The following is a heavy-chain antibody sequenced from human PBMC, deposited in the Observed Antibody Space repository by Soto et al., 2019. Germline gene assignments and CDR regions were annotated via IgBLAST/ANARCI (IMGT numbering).Heavy chain of an antibody. V-gene: IGHV4-30-2*01. CDR3: ARVASSGGISWFDP. CDR1: GGSISSGGYS. CDR2: IYHSGST. D-gene: IGHD2-15*01. J-gene: IGHJ5*02. Sequence: QLQLQESGSGLVKPSQTLSLTCAVSGGSISSGGYSWSWIRQPPGKGLEWIGYIYHSGSTYYNPSLKSRVTISVDRSKNQFSLKLSSVTAADTAVYYCARVASSGGISWFDPWGQGTLLTVSS.